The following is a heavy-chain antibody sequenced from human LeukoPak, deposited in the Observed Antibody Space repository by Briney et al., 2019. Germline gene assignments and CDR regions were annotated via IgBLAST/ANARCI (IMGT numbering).Heavy chain of an antibody. V-gene: IGHV5-51*01. D-gene: IGHD3-3*01. CDR3: ARSNYDFWSGYPNINWFDS. J-gene: IGHJ5*01. CDR2: IYPGDSDT. Sequence: KPRESLKISCKGSGYSFTSYWIGWVRQMPGKGLGWMGIIYPGDSDTRYSPSFQGQVTISADKSISTAYLQWSSLKASDTAMYYCARSNYDFWSGYPNINWFDSWGQGTLVTVSS. CDR1: GYSFTSYW.